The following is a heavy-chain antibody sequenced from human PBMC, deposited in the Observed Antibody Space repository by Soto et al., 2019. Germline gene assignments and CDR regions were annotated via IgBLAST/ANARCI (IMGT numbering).Heavy chain of an antibody. D-gene: IGHD2-2*01. V-gene: IGHV1-46*03. CDR3: ARGSDIVVVPAAMALLLASQPFDY. CDR1: GYTFTSYY. J-gene: IGHJ4*02. Sequence: QVQLVQSGAEVKKPGASVKVSCKASGYTFTSYYMHWVRQAPGQGLEWMGIINPSGGRTSYAQKCQGRVTMTRDTSTSTVYMELSSLRSEDTAVYSCARGSDIVVVPAAMALLLASQPFDYWGQGTLVTVSS. CDR2: INPSGGRT.